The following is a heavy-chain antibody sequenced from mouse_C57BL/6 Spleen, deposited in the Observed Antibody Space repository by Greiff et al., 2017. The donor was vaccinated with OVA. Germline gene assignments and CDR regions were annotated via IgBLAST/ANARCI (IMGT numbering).Heavy chain of an antibody. D-gene: IGHD1-1*01. CDR2: IHPNSGST. V-gene: IGHV1-64*01. Sequence: QVQLQQPGAELVKPGASVKLSCKASGYTFTSYWMHWVKQTPGQGLEWIGMIHPNSGSTNYNEKFKSQATMTVDKSSSTAYMQLSSLTSEDSAVYYCARRGGSRYEAMDYWGQGTSVTVSS. CDR1: GYTFTSYW. CDR3: ARRGGSRYEAMDY. J-gene: IGHJ4*01.